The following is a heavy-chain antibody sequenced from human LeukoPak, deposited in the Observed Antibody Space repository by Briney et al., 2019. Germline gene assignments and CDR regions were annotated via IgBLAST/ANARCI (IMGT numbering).Heavy chain of an antibody. V-gene: IGHV3-33*01. CDR3: ARDHYGGYAYSDY. D-gene: IGHD5-12*01. Sequence: GGSLRLSCVASGFTFSSYGMHWVRQAPGKGLGWVAVIWYDGTNKYYADSVKGRFTISRDNSKNTLYLQMNSLRAEDTAVYYCARDHYGGYAYSDYWGQGALVIVSS. CDR1: GFTFSSYG. J-gene: IGHJ4*02. CDR2: IWYDGTNK.